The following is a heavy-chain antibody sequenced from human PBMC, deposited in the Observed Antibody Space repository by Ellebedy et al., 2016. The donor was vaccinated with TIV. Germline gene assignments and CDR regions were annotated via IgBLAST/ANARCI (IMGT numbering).Heavy chain of an antibody. CDR1: GGSVNNGDYY. CDR2: IYYSGSS. Sequence: SETLSLXXTVSGGSVNNGDYYWSWIRQPPGKGLEWIGFIYYSGSSHYSSSLKGRVTISVDTSKNQFSLKLSSVTAADTAVYYCASWYYYGAGSYKAFDYWGQGTLLTVSS. D-gene: IGHD3-10*01. J-gene: IGHJ4*02. CDR3: ASWYYYGAGSYKAFDY. V-gene: IGHV4-30-4*01.